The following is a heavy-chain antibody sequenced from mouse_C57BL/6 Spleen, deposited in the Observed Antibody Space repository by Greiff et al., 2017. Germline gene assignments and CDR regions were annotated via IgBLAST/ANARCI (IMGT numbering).Heavy chain of an antibody. D-gene: IGHD2-14*01. V-gene: IGHV5-16*01. J-gene: IGHJ2*01. CDR1: GFTFSDYY. CDR3: ARVRGTSDYFDY. CDR2: INYDGSST. Sequence: EVKLVESEGGLVQPGSSMKLSCTASGFTFSDYYMAWVRQVPEKGLEWVANINYDGSSTYYLDSLKSRFIISRDNAKNILYLQMSSLKSEDTATYYCARVRGTSDYFDYWGQGTTLTVSS.